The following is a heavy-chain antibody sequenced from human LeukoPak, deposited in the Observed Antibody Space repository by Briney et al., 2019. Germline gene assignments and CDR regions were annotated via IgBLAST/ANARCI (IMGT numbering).Heavy chain of an antibody. CDR3: ASTERCTTTCPLDY. D-gene: IGHD2-2*01. V-gene: IGHV4-34*01. CDR1: GGSISSYF. J-gene: IGHJ4*02. CDR2: INHSGST. Sequence: SETLSLTCTISGGSISSYFWTWIRQPPGKGLEWIGEINHSGSTNYNPSLKSRVTISLDTSKTQFSLKLRSVTAADRAVYYCASTERCTTTCPLDYWGQGTLVTVSS.